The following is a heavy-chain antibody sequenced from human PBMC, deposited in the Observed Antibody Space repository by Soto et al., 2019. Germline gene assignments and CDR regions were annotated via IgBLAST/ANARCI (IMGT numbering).Heavy chain of an antibody. Sequence: GGSLRLSCAASGFTFSSYWMHWVRQAPGKGLVWVSRINSDGSSTSYADSVKGRFTISRDNAKNTLYLQMNSLRAEDTAVYYCAREDSSSSYYYYGMDVWGQGTTVTVSS. V-gene: IGHV3-74*01. CDR3: AREDSSSSYYYYGMDV. J-gene: IGHJ6*02. CDR1: GFTFSSYW. D-gene: IGHD6-6*01. CDR2: INSDGSST.